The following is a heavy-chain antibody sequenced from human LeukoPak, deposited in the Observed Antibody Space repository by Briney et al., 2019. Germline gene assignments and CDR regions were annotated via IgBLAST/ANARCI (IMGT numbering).Heavy chain of an antibody. V-gene: IGHV3-9*01. CDR1: GFTFSSYA. Sequence: PGGSLRLSCAASGFTFSSYAMSWVRQAPGKGLEWVSGISWNSGSIGYADSVKGRFTISRDNAKNSLYLQMNSLRAEDTALYYCAGSPTVVTPPDYWGQGTLVTVSS. J-gene: IGHJ4*02. D-gene: IGHD4-23*01. CDR2: ISWNSGSI. CDR3: AGSPTVVTPPDY.